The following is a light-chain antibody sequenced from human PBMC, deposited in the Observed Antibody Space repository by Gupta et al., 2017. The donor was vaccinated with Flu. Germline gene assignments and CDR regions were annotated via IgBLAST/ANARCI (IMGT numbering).Light chain of an antibody. V-gene: IGKV3-20*01. J-gene: IGKJ3*01. CDR3: QQYAGSFT. Sequence: IVLTQSLGTLSLSPGERATLSCRASQSINSIYLAWYQQKPGLAPRLLIYGASRRATGTPDRFSGSESGSDFTITITRVEPEDSAVYYCQQYAGSFTFGPGTKVDIK. CDR2: GAS. CDR1: QSINSIY.